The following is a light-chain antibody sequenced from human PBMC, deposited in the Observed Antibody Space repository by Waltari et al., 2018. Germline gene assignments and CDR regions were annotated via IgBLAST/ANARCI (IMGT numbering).Light chain of an antibody. CDR3: QQRSNWLFT. J-gene: IGKJ3*01. CDR1: QSVSHY. CDR2: AAS. V-gene: IGKV3-11*01. Sequence: EIVLTQSPATLSLSPGERATLSCRASQSVSHYLACFQQKPGQAPRLIIYAASRRATGIPTRFSGSGSATDFTLTISSLEPEDFAVYYCQQRSNWLFTFGPGTKVEIK.